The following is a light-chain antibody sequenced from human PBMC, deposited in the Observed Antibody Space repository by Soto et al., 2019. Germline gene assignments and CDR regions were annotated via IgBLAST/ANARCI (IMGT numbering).Light chain of an antibody. CDR1: SSDVGGYNY. V-gene: IGLV2-11*01. CDR2: DVS. J-gene: IGLJ2*01. CDR3: CSYAGSYPLV. Sequence: QSALTQPRSVSGSPGQSVTISCTGTSSDVGGYNYVSWYQQHPDKAPKLMIYDVSKRPSGVPDRFSGSKSGNTASLTISGLQAEDEADYYCCSYAGSYPLVFGGGTKLTVL.